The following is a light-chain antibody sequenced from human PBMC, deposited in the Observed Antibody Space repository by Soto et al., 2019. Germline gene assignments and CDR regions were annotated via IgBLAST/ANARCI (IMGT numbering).Light chain of an antibody. V-gene: IGKV1-12*01. J-gene: IGKJ4*01. CDR1: QGISSW. CDR3: QQANSFPLT. Sequence: DIHMTQSPSSVSAPLADRVTITFLASQGISSWLAWYQQKPGKAPKLLIYATSSLQSGVPSRFSGSGSGTDFTLTISSLQSEDFATYYCQQANSFPLTFGGGTKVDIK. CDR2: ATS.